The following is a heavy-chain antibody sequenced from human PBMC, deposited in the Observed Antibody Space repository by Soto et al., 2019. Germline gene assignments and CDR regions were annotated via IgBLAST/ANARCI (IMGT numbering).Heavy chain of an antibody. V-gene: IGHV1-8*01. CDR3: ARGIVVVVAAYTPYYYYYGMDV. CDR2: MNPNSGNT. CDR1: GYTFTSYD. J-gene: IGHJ6*02. D-gene: IGHD2-15*01. Sequence: ASVKVSCKASGYTFTSYDINWVRQATGQGLEWMGWMNPNSGNTGYAQKFQGRVTMTRNTSISTAYMELSSLRSEDTAVYYCARGIVVVVAAYTPYYYYYGMDVWGQGTTVTVSS.